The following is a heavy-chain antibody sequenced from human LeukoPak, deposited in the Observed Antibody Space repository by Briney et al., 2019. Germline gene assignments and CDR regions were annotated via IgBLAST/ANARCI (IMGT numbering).Heavy chain of an antibody. Sequence: GGSLRLSCAASEFTFSNYAMSWVRQAPGKGLEWVSAISGSGGTTYYADSAKGRFTISRDNSKNTLYLQMNSLRAEDTAVYYCAKDLNWGGRWGQGTLVTVSS. V-gene: IGHV3-23*01. CDR3: AKDLNWGGR. CDR2: ISGSGGTT. CDR1: EFTFSNYA. D-gene: IGHD7-27*01. J-gene: IGHJ4*02.